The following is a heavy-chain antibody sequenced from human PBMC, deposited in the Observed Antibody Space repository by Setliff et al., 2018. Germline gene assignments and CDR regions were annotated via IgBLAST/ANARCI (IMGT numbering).Heavy chain of an antibody. CDR1: GFTFSDHY. D-gene: IGHD3-9*01. J-gene: IGHJ4*02. Sequence: GGSLRLSCAASGFTFSDHYMDWVRQTPGKGLEWVGRSRDKPSSYTTEYAASVKGRFTISRDDSERSLYLQMNSLTTEDTAVYYCAKDISRTGYYYLDYWGRGTLVTVSS. V-gene: IGHV3-72*01. CDR3: AKDISRTGYYYLDY. CDR2: SRDKPSSYTT.